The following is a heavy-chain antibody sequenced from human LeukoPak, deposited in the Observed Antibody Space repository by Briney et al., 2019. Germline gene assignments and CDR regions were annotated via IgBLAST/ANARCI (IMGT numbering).Heavy chain of an antibody. D-gene: IGHD2-2*01. J-gene: IGHJ4*02. V-gene: IGHV4-59*01. CDR3: ARAGVVVPAPNFDY. CDR1: GGSISSYY. Sequence: SETLSLTCTVSGGSISSYYWSWIRQPPGKGLKWIGYIYYSGSTNYNPSLKSRVTISVDTSKNQFSLKLSSVTAADTAVYYCARAGVVVPAPNFDYWGQGTLVTVSS. CDR2: IYYSGST.